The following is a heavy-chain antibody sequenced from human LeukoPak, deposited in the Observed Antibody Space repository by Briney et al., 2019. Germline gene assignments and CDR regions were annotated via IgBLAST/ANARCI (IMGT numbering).Heavy chain of an antibody. V-gene: IGHV4-30-4*08. J-gene: IGHJ4*02. D-gene: IGHD1-7*01. CDR2: IYYSGST. CDR1: GGSISSGDYY. Sequence: SETLSLTCTVSGGSISSGDYYWSWIRQPPGKGLEWIGYIYYSGSTYYNPSLKSRVTISVDASKNQFSLKVSSVTAADTAVYYCARPSGTTPFKRFDYWGQGALVTVSS. CDR3: ARPSGTTPFKRFDY.